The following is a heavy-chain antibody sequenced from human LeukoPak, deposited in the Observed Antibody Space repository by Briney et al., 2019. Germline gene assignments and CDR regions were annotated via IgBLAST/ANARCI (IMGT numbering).Heavy chain of an antibody. CDR1: GGSISSYY. D-gene: IGHD1-14*01. CDR2: IYTSGST. J-gene: IGHJ6*02. Sequence: PSETLSLTCTVSGGSISSYYWSWIRQPAGKGLEWIGRIYTSGSTNYNPSLKSRVTMSVDTSKNQFSLKLSSVTAADTAVYYCAREKYNDFYYYYGMDVWGQGTTVTVSS. V-gene: IGHV4-4*07. CDR3: AREKYNDFYYYYGMDV.